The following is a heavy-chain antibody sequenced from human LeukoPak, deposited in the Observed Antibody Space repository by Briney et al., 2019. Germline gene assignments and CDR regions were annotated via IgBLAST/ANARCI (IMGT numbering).Heavy chain of an antibody. V-gene: IGHV3-48*03. CDR3: ARATGYLSYFDL. J-gene: IGHJ2*01. CDR1: GFTFSSYE. CDR2: ISSSGNIR. D-gene: IGHD3-9*01. Sequence: GGSLRLSCAASGFTFSSYEMNWVRQAPGKGLEWVSYISSSGNIRYYTDSVKGRFTISRENAKNSLYLQMNSLRAEDTAVYYCARATGYLSYFDLWGRGTLVTVSS.